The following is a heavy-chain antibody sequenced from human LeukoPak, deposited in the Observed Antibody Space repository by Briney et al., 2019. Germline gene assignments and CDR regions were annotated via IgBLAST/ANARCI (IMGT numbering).Heavy chain of an antibody. D-gene: IGHD4-17*01. V-gene: IGHV4-39*01. CDR2: IYYSGST. Sequence: SETLSLTYTVSGGSISSSSYYWGWIRPPPGKGLEWIGSIYYSGSTYYNPSLKSRVTISVDTSKNQFSLKLSSVTAADTAVYYCARLSDYGDLGNYWGQGTLVTVSS. CDR3: ARLSDYGDLGNY. J-gene: IGHJ4*02. CDR1: GGSISSSSYY.